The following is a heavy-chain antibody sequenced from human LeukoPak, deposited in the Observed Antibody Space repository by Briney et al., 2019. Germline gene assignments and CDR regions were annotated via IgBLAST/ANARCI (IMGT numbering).Heavy chain of an antibody. J-gene: IGHJ4*02. D-gene: IGHD2-15*01. Sequence: SETLSLTCTVSGGSMSSSSYYWGWIRQPPGKGLEWIGSIYYSGSTYYNPSLKSRVTISVDTSKNQFSLMLSSVTAADTAVYYCARQYCSGGSCYSEYDLDSWGQGTLVTVSS. CDR3: ARQYCSGGSCYSEYDLDS. CDR1: GGSMSSSSYY. V-gene: IGHV4-39*01. CDR2: IYYSGST.